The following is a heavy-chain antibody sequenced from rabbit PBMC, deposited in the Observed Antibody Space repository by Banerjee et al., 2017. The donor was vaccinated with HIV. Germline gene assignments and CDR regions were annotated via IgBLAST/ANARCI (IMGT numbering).Heavy chain of an antibody. CDR1: GFSFSSGYY. J-gene: IGHJ4*01. CDR2: TYTGSGST. D-gene: IGHD1-1*01. V-gene: IGHV1S45*01. Sequence: QEQLVESGGDLVKPGASLTLTCTASGFSFSSGYYMCWVRQAPGKGLEWIGCTYTGSGSTYYANWAKGRFTVSKTSSTTVTLQMTSLTAADTATYFCASRTTGSSGGYWDLWGPGTLVTVS. CDR3: ASRTTGSSGGYWDL.